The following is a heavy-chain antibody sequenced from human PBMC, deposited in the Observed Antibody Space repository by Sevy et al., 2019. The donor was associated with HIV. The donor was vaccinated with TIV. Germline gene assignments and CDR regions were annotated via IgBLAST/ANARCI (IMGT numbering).Heavy chain of an antibody. CDR3: TRDKNHYDRSIYYDAFDI. J-gene: IGHJ3*02. CDR1: GFTLSSFW. Sequence: GGSLRLSCAASGFTLSSFWMTWVRQAPGKGLEWVANIKEDGRVKNYLDSVKCRFTIARDNDKNSLYLQMNSLRAEDTGVYYCTRDKNHYDRSIYYDAFDIWGQGTMVTVSS. CDR2: IKEDGRVK. V-gene: IGHV3-7*01. D-gene: IGHD3-22*01.